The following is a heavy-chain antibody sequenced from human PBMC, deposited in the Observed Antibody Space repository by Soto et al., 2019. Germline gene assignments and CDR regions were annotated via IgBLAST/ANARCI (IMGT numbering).Heavy chain of an antibody. CDR3: ARDPDSSGYKYYYYGMDV. D-gene: IGHD3-22*01. J-gene: IGHJ6*02. Sequence: SQTLSLTCAISGDSVSSNSAAWNWIRQSPSRGLEWLGRTYYRSKWYNDYAVSVKSRITINPDTSKNQFSLQLNSVTPEDTAVYYCARDPDSSGYKYYYYGMDVWGQGTTVTVS. V-gene: IGHV6-1*01. CDR2: TYYRSKWYN. CDR1: GDSVSSNSAA.